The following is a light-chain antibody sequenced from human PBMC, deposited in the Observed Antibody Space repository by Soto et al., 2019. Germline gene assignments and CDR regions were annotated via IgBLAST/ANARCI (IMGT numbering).Light chain of an antibody. Sequence: DIQMTQSPSSRSASVGDRVPFTCRASQSISRYLNWYQQKPGKAPNLLIYVASSLQSEVPSRFSGSGSGTDFTLTITSLQPEDFATYYCQQSYGTPITFGQGTRLEIK. V-gene: IGKV1-39*01. CDR1: QSISRY. J-gene: IGKJ5*01. CDR2: VAS. CDR3: QQSYGTPIT.